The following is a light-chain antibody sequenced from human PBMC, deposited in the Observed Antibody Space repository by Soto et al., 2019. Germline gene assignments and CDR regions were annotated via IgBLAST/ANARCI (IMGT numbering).Light chain of an antibody. V-gene: IGKV1-8*01. CDR2: AAS. CDR1: QGISSY. CDR3: QQYYSYPLT. J-gene: IGKJ4*01. Sequence: AIRMTESPSSLSASTGDRVTITCRASQGISSYLDWYQQKPGKAPKLLIYAASTLQSGVPSRFSGSGSGTDFILTISCLQSEDFATYCCQQYYSYPLTCGGGTKVEIK.